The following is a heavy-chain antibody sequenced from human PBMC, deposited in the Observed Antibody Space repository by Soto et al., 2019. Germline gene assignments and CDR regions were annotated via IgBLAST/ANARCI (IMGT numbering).Heavy chain of an antibody. CDR2: IIPIFGTA. D-gene: IGHD3-22*01. V-gene: IGHV1-69*01. J-gene: IGHJ4*02. Sequence: QVQLVQSGAEVKKPGSSVKVSCKASGGTFSSYAISWVRQAPGQGLEWMGGIIPIFGTANHAQKFQGRVTIPADESTSTAYMELSSLRSEDTAVYYCARVVYYYDSSGYYFGGDYWGQGTLVTVSS. CDR3: ARVVYYYDSSGYYFGGDY. CDR1: GGTFSSYA.